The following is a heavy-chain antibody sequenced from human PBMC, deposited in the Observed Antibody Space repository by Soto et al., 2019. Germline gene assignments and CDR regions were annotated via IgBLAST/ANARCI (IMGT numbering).Heavy chain of an antibody. V-gene: IGHV4-59*08. J-gene: IGHJ5*02. D-gene: IGHD2-8*01. Sequence: SETLSLTCTVSGGSISNYYWSWIRQPPGKGLEWIGHIYYSGSTNYNPSLKSRVTISLDTSKSQFSLKLSSVTAADTAVYYCASRMLGWFDPWGQGTLVTVSS. CDR2: IYYSGST. CDR3: ASRMLGWFDP. CDR1: GGSISNYY.